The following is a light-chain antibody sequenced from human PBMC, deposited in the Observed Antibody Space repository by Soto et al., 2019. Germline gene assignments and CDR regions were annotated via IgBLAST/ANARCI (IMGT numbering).Light chain of an antibody. J-gene: IGKJ3*01. Sequence: DIQLTQSPSFLSPSIGESVTITCRASQVISTSLAWYQQKPGKAPNLLIFGASSLQSGVPSRFSGSGSGTEFTLTISSLQPEDFATYYCQQLNSYSIVTFGPGTKVDIK. CDR2: GAS. CDR1: QVISTS. CDR3: QQLNSYSIVT. V-gene: IGKV1-9*01.